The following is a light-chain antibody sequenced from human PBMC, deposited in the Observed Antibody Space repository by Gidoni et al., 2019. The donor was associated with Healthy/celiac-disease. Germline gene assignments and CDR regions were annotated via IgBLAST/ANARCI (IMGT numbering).Light chain of an antibody. CDR1: QSISSY. Sequence: DIQMTQSPSSLSASVGDRVTITCRASQSISSYLNWYQQKPGKAPKLLIYAASSLQSGVPSRFSGSGSGTDFTLTISSLQPEDFATYYCQQSDSTPFTFGPXTKVDIK. J-gene: IGKJ3*01. CDR3: QQSDSTPFT. V-gene: IGKV1-39*01. CDR2: AAS.